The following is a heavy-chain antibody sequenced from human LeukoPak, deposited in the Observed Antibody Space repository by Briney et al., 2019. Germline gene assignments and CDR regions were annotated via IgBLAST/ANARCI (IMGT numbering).Heavy chain of an antibody. CDR1: GFTFSDYY. J-gene: IGHJ4*02. Sequence: GGSLRLSCAASGFTFSDYYMSWIRQAPGKGLEWGSYISSSGSTIYYADSVKGRFTISRDNAKNSLYLQMNSLRAEDTAVYYCARDLDIVATKYYFDYWGQGTLVTVSS. D-gene: IGHD5-12*01. CDR2: ISSSGSTI. V-gene: IGHV3-11*01. CDR3: ARDLDIVATKYYFDY.